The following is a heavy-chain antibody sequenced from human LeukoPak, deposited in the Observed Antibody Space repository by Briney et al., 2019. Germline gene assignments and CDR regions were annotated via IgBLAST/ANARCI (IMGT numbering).Heavy chain of an antibody. D-gene: IGHD3-3*01. CDR2: MNPNSGNT. Sequence: GASVKVSCKASGYTFTSYDINWVRQATGQGLEWMGWMNPNSGNTGYAQKFQGRVTITRNTSISTAYMELSSLRSEDTAVYYCARGVGGGRKSGYNIADMDVWGKGTTVTVSS. CDR1: GYTFTSYD. J-gene: IGHJ6*03. V-gene: IGHV1-8*03. CDR3: ARGVGGGRKSGYNIADMDV.